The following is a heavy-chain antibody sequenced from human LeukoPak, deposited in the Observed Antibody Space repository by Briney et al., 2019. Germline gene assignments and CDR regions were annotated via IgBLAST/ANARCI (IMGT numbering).Heavy chain of an antibody. CDR1: GGTFSSYA. CDR3: ARGRRTYSSGWYDY. V-gene: IGHV1-69*13. J-gene: IGHJ4*02. Sequence: GASVKVSCKASGGTFSSYAISWVRQAPGQGLEWMGGIIPIFGTANYAQKFQGRVTITADESTSTAYMELSSLRSEDTAVYYCARGRRTYSSGWYDYWGQGTLVTVSS. D-gene: IGHD6-19*01. CDR2: IIPIFGTA.